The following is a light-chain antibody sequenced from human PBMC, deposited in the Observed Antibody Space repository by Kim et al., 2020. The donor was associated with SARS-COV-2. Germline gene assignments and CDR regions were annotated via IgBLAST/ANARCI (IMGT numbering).Light chain of an antibody. CDR1: QSVRSN. Sequence: EIVMTQSPATLSVSPGERATLSCRASQSVRSNLAWYQQKPGQAPRLLIYGASTRATGIPARFSGSGSGTEFTLTISSLQSEDFAVYYCQQYNDWPHTFGGGTKVDIK. J-gene: IGKJ4*01. CDR3: QQYNDWPHT. V-gene: IGKV3-15*01. CDR2: GAS.